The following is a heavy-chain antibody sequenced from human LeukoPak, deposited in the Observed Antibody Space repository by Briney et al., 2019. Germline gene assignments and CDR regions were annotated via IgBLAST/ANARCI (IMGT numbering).Heavy chain of an antibody. J-gene: IGHJ4*02. CDR3: ARAGGVGRKQWLEYYFDY. D-gene: IGHD6-19*01. Sequence: PSETLSLTCTVSGGSISSYYWSWIRQPAGKGLEWIGRIYTSGSTNYNPSLKSRVTMSVDTSKNQFSLKLSSVTAADTAVYYCARAGGVGRKQWLEYYFDYWGQGTLVTVSS. V-gene: IGHV4-4*07. CDR2: IYTSGST. CDR1: GGSISSYY.